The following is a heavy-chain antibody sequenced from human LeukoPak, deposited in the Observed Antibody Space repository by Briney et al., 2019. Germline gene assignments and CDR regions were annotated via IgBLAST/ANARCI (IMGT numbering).Heavy chain of an antibody. V-gene: IGHV1-8*03. Sequence: ASVKVSCKASGYTFTSYDITWVRQATGQGLEWMGWMNPNSGNTGYAHKFQGRVTITRNTSISTAYMELSSLRSEDTAVYYCARGHVAAAGSQSGAFDIWGQGTMVTVSS. J-gene: IGHJ3*02. CDR2: MNPNSGNT. D-gene: IGHD6-13*01. CDR1: GYTFTSYD. CDR3: ARGHVAAAGSQSGAFDI.